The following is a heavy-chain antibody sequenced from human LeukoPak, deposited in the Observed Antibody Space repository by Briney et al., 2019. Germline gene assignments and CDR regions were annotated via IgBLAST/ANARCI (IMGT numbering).Heavy chain of an antibody. D-gene: IGHD2-2*01. Sequence: GGSLRLSCAASGFTFSNSVMSWVRQAPGKGLEWVSVISDTGGYTYYADSVKGRFTISRDNSKNTVYLQMNSLRGEDTAVYYCAKDEGVCTTNSCALNWFDPWGQGTLVTVSS. CDR2: ISDTGGYT. J-gene: IGHJ5*02. V-gene: IGHV3-23*01. CDR1: GFTFSNSV. CDR3: AKDEGVCTTNSCALNWFDP.